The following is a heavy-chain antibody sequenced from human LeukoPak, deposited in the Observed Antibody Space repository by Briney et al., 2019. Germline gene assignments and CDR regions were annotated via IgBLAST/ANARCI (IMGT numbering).Heavy chain of an antibody. Sequence: GGSLRLSCAASRFTFTSYGMHWVRQAPGKGLDWVAVISYDGSNKYYADSVKGRFTISRDSSKNTLFLQMNSLRAEDTAVYYCAKGNLDAYYYYYMDVWGKGTTVTVSS. CDR2: ISYDGSNK. CDR3: AKGNLDAYYYYYMDV. CDR1: RFTFTSYG. D-gene: IGHD1-14*01. J-gene: IGHJ6*03. V-gene: IGHV3-30*18.